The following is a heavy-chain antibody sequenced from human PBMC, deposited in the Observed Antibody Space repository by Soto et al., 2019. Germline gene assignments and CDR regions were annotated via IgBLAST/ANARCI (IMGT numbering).Heavy chain of an antibody. D-gene: IGHD4-17*01. V-gene: IGHV3-33*01. CDR2: IWYDGSNK. Sequence: QVQLVESGGGVVQPGRSPRLSCAASGFTFSSYGMHWVRQAPGKGLEWVAVIWYDGSNKYYADSVKGRFTISRDNSKNTLYLQMNSLRAEDTAVYYCAREKRSTVTTEGFDYWGQGTLVTVSS. J-gene: IGHJ4*02. CDR1: GFTFSSYG. CDR3: AREKRSTVTTEGFDY.